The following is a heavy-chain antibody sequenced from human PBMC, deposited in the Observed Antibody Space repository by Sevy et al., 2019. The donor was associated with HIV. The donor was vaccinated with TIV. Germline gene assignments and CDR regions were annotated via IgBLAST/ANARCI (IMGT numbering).Heavy chain of an antibody. Sequence: GGSLRLSCAASGFTFSTYSMNWVRQAPGKGLEWVSSIGSGSRYMYYADSVKGRFTISRDNAKNSLYLQMNSLRADDSAVYYCARGSPEGLLTLVGDWGQGILVTVSS. CDR1: GFTFSTYS. CDR3: ARGSPEGLLTLVGD. CDR2: IGSGSRYM. V-gene: IGHV3-21*01. D-gene: IGHD2-2*01. J-gene: IGHJ4*02.